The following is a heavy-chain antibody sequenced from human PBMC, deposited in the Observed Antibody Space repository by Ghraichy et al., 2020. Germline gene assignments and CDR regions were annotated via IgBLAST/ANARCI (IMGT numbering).Heavy chain of an antibody. CDR3: ARGSKVVRFYYYDGMDV. CDR2: ITSSGRYI. Sequence: RGSLRLSCVGSGFTLSSYSVNWVRQSPGKGLEWVSYITSSGRYISYADSVKGRFTISRDNAQNSLYLQMNSLRDEDTAVYYCARGSKVVRFYYYDGMDVWGQGTTVTVSS. J-gene: IGHJ6*02. V-gene: IGHV3-48*02. D-gene: IGHD4-23*01. CDR1: GFTLSSYS.